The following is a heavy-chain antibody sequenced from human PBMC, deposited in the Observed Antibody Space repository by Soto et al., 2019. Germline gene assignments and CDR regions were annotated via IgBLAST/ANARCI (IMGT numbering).Heavy chain of an antibody. V-gene: IGHV1-18*01. D-gene: IGHD2-21*01. CDR2: ISTDNGNT. J-gene: IGHJ6*02. Sequence: QVHLVQSGAEVRKPGASAKVSCKASGYSFTSYGISWVRQAPGQGLEWMGWISTDNGNTNYAHNLQGRVSMTIDPSTSTAYMELWSLGSDDTAVYYCARDVPDTSLFFYYYGMDVWGQGTTVTVSS. CDR1: GYSFTSYG. CDR3: ARDVPDTSLFFYYYGMDV.